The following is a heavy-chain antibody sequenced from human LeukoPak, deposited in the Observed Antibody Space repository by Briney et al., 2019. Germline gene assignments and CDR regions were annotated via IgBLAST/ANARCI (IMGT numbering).Heavy chain of an antibody. Sequence: SETLSLTCTVSGGSISSYYWSWIRQPAGKGLEWIGRIFTSGSTNYNPSLKSRVTMSVDTSKNQFSLNLSSVTVADSAVYYCARALYCSSTSCYRFDPWGQGTLVTVSS. CDR1: GGSISSYY. J-gene: IGHJ5*02. CDR2: IFTSGST. D-gene: IGHD2-2*01. V-gene: IGHV4-4*07. CDR3: ARALYCSSTSCYRFDP.